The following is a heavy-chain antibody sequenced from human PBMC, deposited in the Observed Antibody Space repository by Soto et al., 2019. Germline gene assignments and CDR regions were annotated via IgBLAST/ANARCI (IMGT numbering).Heavy chain of an antibody. V-gene: IGHV3-33*01. CDR2: IWFDGSDK. J-gene: IGHJ3*02. CDR1: GFTFSSYG. D-gene: IGHD2-15*01. Sequence: LRLSCSASGFTFSSYGMHWVRQAPGKGLEWVALIWFDGSDKYYTESAKGRFTISRDNSKSTLYLQMNSLRAEDTAVYYCARLYCSASSCYSVGAFDIRGQGTMVTVSS. CDR3: ARLYCSASSCYSVGAFDI.